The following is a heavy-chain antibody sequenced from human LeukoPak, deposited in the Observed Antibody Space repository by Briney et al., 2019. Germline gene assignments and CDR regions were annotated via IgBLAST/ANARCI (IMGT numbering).Heavy chain of an antibody. CDR3: ARLSKGRYFDYIFDY. CDR2: LYYSGST. Sequence: PSETLSLTCTVSGGSVSSTEFSWGWLRQPPGKGLQWVGNLYYSGSTSYHPSLNSRVTMSVDTSKNQFSLKMTSVTAADTAVYYCARLSKGRYFDYIFDYWGQGSLVTVSS. CDR1: GGSVSSTEFS. J-gene: IGHJ4*02. D-gene: IGHD3-9*01. V-gene: IGHV4-39*01.